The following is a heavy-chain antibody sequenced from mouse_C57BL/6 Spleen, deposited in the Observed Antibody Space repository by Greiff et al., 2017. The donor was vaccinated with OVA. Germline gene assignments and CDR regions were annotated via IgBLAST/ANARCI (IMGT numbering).Heavy chain of an antibody. J-gene: IGHJ2*01. D-gene: IGHD4-1*01. V-gene: IGHV1-72*01. CDR3: ARYNWAFFDY. CDR2: IDPNRGGT. Sequence: QVQLKQPGAELVKPGASVKLSCKASGYTFTSYWMHWVKQRPGRGLEWIGRIDPNRGGTKYNEKFKSKATLTVDKPSSTAYMQLSSLTSEDSAVYYCARYNWAFFDYWGQGTTLTVSS. CDR1: GYTFTSYW.